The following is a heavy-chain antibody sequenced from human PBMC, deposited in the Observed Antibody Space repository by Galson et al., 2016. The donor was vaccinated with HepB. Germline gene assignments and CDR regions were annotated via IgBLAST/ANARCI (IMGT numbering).Heavy chain of an antibody. CDR1: GFPFRSYS. V-gene: IGHV3-48*02. J-gene: IGHJ3*02. D-gene: IGHD6-13*01. Sequence: LRLSCAGSGFPFRSYSMNWVRQAPGKGLEWVSYISRDSSTTHYADSVKGRFTISRDNAQNSLYLQLNSLRDEDTAVYYCARTYSSTWLDAFDIWGQGTMVTVSS. CDR2: ISRDSSTT. CDR3: ARTYSSTWLDAFDI.